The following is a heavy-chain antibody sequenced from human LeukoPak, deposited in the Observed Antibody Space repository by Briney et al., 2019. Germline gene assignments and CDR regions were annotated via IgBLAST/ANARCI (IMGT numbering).Heavy chain of an antibody. CDR3: ASGNCSGGSCYGDY. CDR1: GFTFSSYS. CDR2: ISTSSIYI. V-gene: IGHV3-21*01. D-gene: IGHD2-15*01. J-gene: IGHJ4*02. Sequence: GGSLRLSCAASGFTFSSYSMNWVRQAPGKGLEWVSFISTSSIYIYYADSVKGRFTISRDNAKNSLYLQMNSLRAEDTAVYYCASGNCSGGSCYGDYWGQGTLVTVSS.